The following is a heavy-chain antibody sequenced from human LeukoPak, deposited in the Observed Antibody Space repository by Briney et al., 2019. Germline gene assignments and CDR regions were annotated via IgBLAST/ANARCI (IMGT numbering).Heavy chain of an antibody. J-gene: IGHJ4*02. D-gene: IGHD6-19*01. Sequence: SETLSLTCAVSGGSISSGGYSWNWIRQPPGKGLEWIGYIYYSGNTYYNPSLKSRVTISGDRSKNQFSLKLSSVTAADTAVYYFARASKYSRGWFRELSYFDYWAREPWSPSPQ. CDR3: ARASKYSRGWFRELSYFDY. V-gene: IGHV4-30-2*01. CDR2: IYYSGNT. CDR1: GGSISSGGYS.